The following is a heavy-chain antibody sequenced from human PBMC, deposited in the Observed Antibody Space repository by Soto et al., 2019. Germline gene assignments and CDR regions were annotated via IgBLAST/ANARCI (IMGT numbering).Heavy chain of an antibody. CDR2: ISASNGNT. V-gene: IGHV1-18*01. CDR3: TRDSGRYCRDGVCYQGYYFAMDV. J-gene: IGHJ6*02. CDR1: GYTFTSYG. D-gene: IGHD2-8*01. Sequence: QVQLVQSGAEVKNSGASVKVSCKASGYTFTSYGFSWVRQAPGQGLEWMGWISASNGNTNYAQKLQGRVTMTTDTSTGTAYMELRSLRSDDTATYYCTRDSGRYCRDGVCYQGYYFAMDVWGQGTTVTVS.